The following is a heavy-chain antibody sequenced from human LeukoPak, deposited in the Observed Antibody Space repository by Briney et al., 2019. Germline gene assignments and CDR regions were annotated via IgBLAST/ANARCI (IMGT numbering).Heavy chain of an antibody. CDR1: GFTFSTYA. J-gene: IGHJ4*02. V-gene: IGHV3-23*01. Sequence: GGSLRLSCAASGFTFSTYAMSWVRQAPGKGLEWVSGISGSGDSTYYADSVKGRFTISRDNSWNTLFLQMNSLRDEDTAVYYCAKDLKYYDFWSGGYWGQGTLVTVSS. CDR2: ISGSGDST. CDR3: AKDLKYYDFWSGGY. D-gene: IGHD3-3*01.